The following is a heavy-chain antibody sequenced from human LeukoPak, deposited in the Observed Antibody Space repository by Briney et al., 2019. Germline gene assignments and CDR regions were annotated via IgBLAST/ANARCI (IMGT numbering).Heavy chain of an antibody. CDR2: ISSNGGST. CDR1: GFTFSSYA. D-gene: IGHD6-13*01. V-gene: IGHV3-64*01. Sequence: GGSLRLSCAASGFTFSSYAMHWVRQAAGKGLEYVSAISSNGGSTYYANSVKGRFTISRDNSKNTLYLQMGSLRAEDMAVYYCARGHIAAAGWGQGTLVTVSS. J-gene: IGHJ4*02. CDR3: ARGHIAAAG.